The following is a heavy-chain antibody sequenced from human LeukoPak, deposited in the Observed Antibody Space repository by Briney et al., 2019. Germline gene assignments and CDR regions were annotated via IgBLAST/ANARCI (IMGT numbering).Heavy chain of an antibody. CDR1: GGTFGSYA. CDR3: ARDQEGFDY. Sequence: ASVKVSCKAPGGTFGSYAISWVRQAPGQGLEWMGMIYPRDGSTSYAQKFQGRVTVTRDTSTSTVHMELSGLRSEDTAVYYCARDQEGFDYWGQGTLVTVSS. J-gene: IGHJ4*02. CDR2: IYPRDGST. V-gene: IGHV1-46*01.